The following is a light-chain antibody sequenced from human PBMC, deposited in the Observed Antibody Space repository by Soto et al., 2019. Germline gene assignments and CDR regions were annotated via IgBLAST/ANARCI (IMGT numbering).Light chain of an antibody. V-gene: IGKV1-5*03. J-gene: IGKJ2*01. Sequence: DIQMTHSTSTLSAYVGDRVTITCRASQSISSWLAWYQQKPGKAPTLLIYKASSLESVVPSRFSGRGSGTEFTLTISSLKPAEFATYYCQHYNSYLYSFGQQNKLHIK. CDR1: QSISSW. CDR3: QHYNSYLYS. CDR2: KAS.